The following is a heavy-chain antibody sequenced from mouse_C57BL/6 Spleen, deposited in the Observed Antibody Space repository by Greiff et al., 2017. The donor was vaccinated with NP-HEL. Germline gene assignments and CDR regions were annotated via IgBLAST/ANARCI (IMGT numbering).Heavy chain of an antibody. CDR3: ARESGLKYGNSHYYAMDY. CDR2: INPNYGTT. V-gene: IGHV1-39*01. J-gene: IGHJ4*01. D-gene: IGHD2-1*01. Sequence: EVQLQESGPELVKPGASVKISCKASGYSFTDYNMNWVKQSNGKSLEWIGVINPNYGTTSYNQKFKGKATLTVDQSSSTAYMQLNSLTSEDSAVYYCARESGLKYGNSHYYAMDYWGQGTSVTVSS. CDR1: GYSFTDYN.